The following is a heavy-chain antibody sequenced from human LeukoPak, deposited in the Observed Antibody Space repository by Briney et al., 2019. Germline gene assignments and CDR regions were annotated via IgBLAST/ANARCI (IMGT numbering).Heavy chain of an antibody. V-gene: IGHV1-69*02. D-gene: IGHD4-11*01. CDR1: GGTFSSYT. Sequence: ASVKVSCKASGGTFSSYTISWVRQAPGQGLEWMGRIIPILGIANYAQKFQGRVTITADESTSTAYMELSSLRSEDTAVYYCARLTTVYNWFDPWGQGTLVTVSS. CDR2: IIPILGIA. CDR3: ARLTTVYNWFDP. J-gene: IGHJ5*02.